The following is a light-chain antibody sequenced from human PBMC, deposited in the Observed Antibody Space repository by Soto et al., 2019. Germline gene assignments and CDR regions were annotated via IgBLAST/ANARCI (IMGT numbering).Light chain of an antibody. CDR1: QSISNY. CDR2: AAS. V-gene: IGKV1-39*01. J-gene: IGKJ4*01. CDR3: QQSYSCPLT. Sequence: DIQMTQSPSSLSASVGDRVTITCRASQSISNYLNWYQQKPGKAPSLLIYAASSLQSGVPSRISGSGSGTDFNLTISSLQPEDLATYYCQQSYSCPLTFGGGTKVDIK.